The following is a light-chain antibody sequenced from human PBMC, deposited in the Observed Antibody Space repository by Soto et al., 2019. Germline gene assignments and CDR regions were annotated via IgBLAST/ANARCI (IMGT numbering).Light chain of an antibody. CDR2: EVS. CDR1: NSDVGGFNY. V-gene: IGLV2-14*01. J-gene: IGLJ1*01. Sequence: QSALTQPASVSGSPGQSITISCTGTNSDVGGFNYVSWYQQHPGKAPRLIIYEVSSRPSGVSSRFSGSKSGNTASLVISGLQSDDEADYYCTSYTRTSTYVFGTGTKLTVL. CDR3: TSYTRTSTYV.